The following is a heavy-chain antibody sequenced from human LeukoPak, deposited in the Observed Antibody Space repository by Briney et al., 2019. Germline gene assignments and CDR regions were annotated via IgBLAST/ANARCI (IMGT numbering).Heavy chain of an antibody. V-gene: IGHV1-46*01. CDR1: GYTFTSYY. Sequence: ASVKVSCKASGYTFTSYYMHWVRQAPGQGLEWMGIINPCGGSTSYAQKFQRRVTTTRDTSTSTVYMELSSLRSEDTAVYYCARDLRGYYDSSGYYLFDYWGQGTLVTDSS. J-gene: IGHJ4*02. CDR2: INPCGGST. D-gene: IGHD3-22*01. CDR3: ARDLRGYYDSSGYYLFDY.